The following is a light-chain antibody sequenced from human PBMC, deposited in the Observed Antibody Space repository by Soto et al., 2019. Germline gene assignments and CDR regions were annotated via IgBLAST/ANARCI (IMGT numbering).Light chain of an antibody. J-gene: IGKJ3*01. Sequence: DIQMTQSPSTLSASVGDRVTITCRASQSISSWLAWYQQKPGKAPKLLLYKASSIASGVPSRFSGSGSGTEFTLTISRLQPDDFATYYCQQYDSFPWTFGPGTKVDIK. CDR3: QQYDSFPWT. CDR2: KAS. V-gene: IGKV1-5*03. CDR1: QSISSW.